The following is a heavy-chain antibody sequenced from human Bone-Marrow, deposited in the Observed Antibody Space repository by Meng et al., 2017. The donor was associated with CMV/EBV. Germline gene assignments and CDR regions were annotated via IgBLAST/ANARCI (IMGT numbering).Heavy chain of an antibody. Sequence: GESLKISCAASGFTFSSYGMHWVRQAPGKGLEWVAFIRYDGSNKYYAGSVKGRFTISRDNSKNTLYLQMNSLRAEDTAVYYCAKGDGSGTLFGYWGQGTLVTVSS. CDR3: AKGDGSGTLFGY. V-gene: IGHV3-30*02. CDR2: IRYDGSNK. D-gene: IGHD3-10*01. CDR1: GFTFSSYG. J-gene: IGHJ4*02.